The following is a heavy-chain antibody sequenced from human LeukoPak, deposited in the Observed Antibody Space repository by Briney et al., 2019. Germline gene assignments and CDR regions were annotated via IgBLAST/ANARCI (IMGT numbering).Heavy chain of an antibody. J-gene: IGHJ4*02. CDR3: AREPRDGYYFDY. CDR1: GGSIRSGGYY. Sequence: SETLSLTCTVSGGSIRSGGYYWSWIRQHPGKGLEWIGYIYYSGSTYYNPSLKSRVTISVDTSKNQFSLKLSSVTAADTAVYYCAREPRDGYYFDYWGQGTLVTVSS. V-gene: IGHV4-31*03. CDR2: IYYSGST.